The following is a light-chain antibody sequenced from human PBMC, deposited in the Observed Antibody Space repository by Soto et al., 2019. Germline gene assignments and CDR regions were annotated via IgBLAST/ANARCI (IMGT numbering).Light chain of an antibody. CDR2: AAS. V-gene: IGKV1-39*01. CDR3: QQSYSSPWT. Sequence: DIPMTQSPSSLSASVGDRVTITCRASQTITSYLNWYQQKPGKAPKLLVYAASTLLSGVPARFSGGGSGTDFTLIIDSLQPEDFATYYCQQSYSSPWTFGQGTKVEVK. CDR1: QTITSY. J-gene: IGKJ1*01.